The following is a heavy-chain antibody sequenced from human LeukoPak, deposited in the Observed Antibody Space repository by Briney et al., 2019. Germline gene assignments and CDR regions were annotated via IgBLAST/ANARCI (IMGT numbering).Heavy chain of an antibody. V-gene: IGHV3-30*02. Sequence: GGSLRLSCAASGFTFSTYGMHWVRQAPGKGLEWVAFIRNDGTIKYYADSVKGRFTISRDNSKNTLDLQMNSLRAEDTAVYYCAAKGNGYTGIYVFAHWGQGTLVTVSS. J-gene: IGHJ4*02. CDR2: IRNDGTIK. CDR1: GFTFSTYG. CDR3: AAKGNGYTGIYVFAH. D-gene: IGHD1-26*01.